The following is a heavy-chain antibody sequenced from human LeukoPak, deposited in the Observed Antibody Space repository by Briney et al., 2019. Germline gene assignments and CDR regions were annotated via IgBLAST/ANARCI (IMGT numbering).Heavy chain of an antibody. V-gene: IGHV4-4*07. Sequence: SETLSLTCTLSGGSISSYFWSWIRQPAGKGLEWIGRIYNSGSTTYNPSLKSRVTMPVDTSKNQFSLQLSSVTAADTAVYYCARDPGTFDWYFDLWGRGTLVTVSS. CDR1: GGSISSYF. CDR3: ARDPGTFDWYFDL. D-gene: IGHD1-7*01. J-gene: IGHJ2*01. CDR2: IYNSGST.